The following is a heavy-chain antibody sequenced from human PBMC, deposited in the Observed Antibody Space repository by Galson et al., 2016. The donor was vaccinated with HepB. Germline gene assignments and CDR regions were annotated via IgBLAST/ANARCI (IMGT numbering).Heavy chain of an antibody. CDR2: IYYGGHS. CDR3: ARHVGLVTIFGVEYYFDH. CDR1: GGSISTGSFF. J-gene: IGHJ4*02. Sequence: SETLSLTCTVSGGSISTGSFFWGWIRQPPGKGLEWIGSIYYGGHSYYNPSLKSRLTMSGDTSNNQYSLQLSSVTAADTAVYYCARHVGLVTIFGVEYYFDHWGQGILVTVSS. D-gene: IGHD3-3*01. V-gene: IGHV4-39*01.